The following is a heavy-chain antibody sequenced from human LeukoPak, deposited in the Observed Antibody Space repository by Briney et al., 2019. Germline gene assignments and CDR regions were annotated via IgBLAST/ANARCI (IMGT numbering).Heavy chain of an antibody. CDR1: GYTFTSYG. V-gene: IGHV1-18*01. D-gene: IGHD2-15*01. Sequence: ASVKVSCKASGYTFTSYGISWVRQAPGQGLEWMGWISAYNGNTNYAQKLQGRVTMTTDTSTSTAYMELRSLRSDDTAVYYCARGKVVHQYYYYGMDVWGQGTTVTVSS. J-gene: IGHJ6*02. CDR2: ISAYNGNT. CDR3: ARGKVVHQYYYYGMDV.